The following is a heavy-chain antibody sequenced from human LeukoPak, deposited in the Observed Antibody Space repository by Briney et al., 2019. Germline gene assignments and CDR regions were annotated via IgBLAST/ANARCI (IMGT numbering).Heavy chain of an antibody. J-gene: IGHJ3*02. V-gene: IGHV3-23*01. Sequence: GGSLRLSCVASGLTFSNYGMSWVRQAPGKGLEWVSAISGSGGSTFYADSVKGRFTISRDNSKNTLYLQMNSLRAEDTAVYYCAKDERWVVTVPGAFDIWGQGTMVTVSS. CDR3: AKDERWVVTVPGAFDI. D-gene: IGHD4-23*01. CDR2: ISGSGGST. CDR1: GLTFSNYG.